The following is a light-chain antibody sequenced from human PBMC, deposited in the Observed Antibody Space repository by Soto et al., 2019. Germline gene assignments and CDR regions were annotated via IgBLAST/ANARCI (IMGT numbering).Light chain of an antibody. CDR1: QSVSSSY. CDR3: QQYGSSPET. J-gene: IGKJ1*01. CDR2: GAS. Sequence: ESVLTQSPGTLSLSPGERATLSCRARQSVSSSYLAWYQQKPGQAPRLRIYGASSRATGIPDRFSGSGSGTDFTLSISSLEPEGFAVYYCQQYGSSPETFGQGTKVEIQ. V-gene: IGKV3-20*01.